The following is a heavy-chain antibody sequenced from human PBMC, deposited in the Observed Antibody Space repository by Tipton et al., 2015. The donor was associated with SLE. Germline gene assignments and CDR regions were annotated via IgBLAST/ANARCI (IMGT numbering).Heavy chain of an antibody. Sequence: TLSLTCTVSGGSISSYYWSWIRQPPGKGLEWIGEIKHSGSTNYNPSLKSRVTISVDTSKNQFSLKLSSVTAADTAVYYCARDRTGGDAFDIWGQGTMVTVSS. V-gene: IGHV4-34*01. CDR3: ARDRTGGDAFDI. J-gene: IGHJ3*02. D-gene: IGHD3-10*01. CDR2: IKHSGST. CDR1: GGSISSYY.